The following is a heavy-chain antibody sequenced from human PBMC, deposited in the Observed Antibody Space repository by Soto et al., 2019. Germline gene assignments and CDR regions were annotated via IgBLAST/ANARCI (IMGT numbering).Heavy chain of an antibody. CDR2: IIPIFGTA. Sequence: SVKVSCKASGYTFTGYYMHWVRQAPGQGLEWMGWIIPIFGTANYAQKFQGRVTITADESTSTAYMELSSLRSEDTAVYYCARARITGTLPTNWFDPWGQGTLVTVSS. D-gene: IGHD1-20*01. CDR1: GYTFTGYY. CDR3: ARARITGTLPTNWFDP. V-gene: IGHV1-69*13. J-gene: IGHJ5*02.